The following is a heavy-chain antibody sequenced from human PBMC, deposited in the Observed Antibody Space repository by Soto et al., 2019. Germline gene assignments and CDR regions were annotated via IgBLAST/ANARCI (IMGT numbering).Heavy chain of an antibody. CDR3: AREWGRSYYYGMDV. Sequence: PVGSLRLSCRASGFIFSDYAIHWVRQAPGRGLEWVAVLIDDGYFQYYADSVKGRFTISSDKSNNTVYLHMSSLRVDDTAVYYCAREWGRSYYYGMDVWGQGTTVTVSS. J-gene: IGHJ6*02. CDR1: GFIFSDYA. V-gene: IGHV3-30-3*01. D-gene: IGHD3-10*01. CDR2: LIDDGYFQ.